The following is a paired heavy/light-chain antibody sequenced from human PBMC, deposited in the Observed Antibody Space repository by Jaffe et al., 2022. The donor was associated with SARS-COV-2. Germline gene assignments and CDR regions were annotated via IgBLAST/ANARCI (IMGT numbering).Heavy chain of an antibody. V-gene: IGHV1-18*01. J-gene: IGHJ6*02. CDR1: GYTFTSYG. Sequence: QVQLVQSGAEVKKPGASVKVSCKASGYTFTSYGISWVRQAPGQGLEWMGWISAYNGNTNYAQKLQGRVTMTTDTSTSTAYMELRSLRSDDTAVYYCARFGTLSSSWYLTNPYYYYGMDVWGQGTTVTVSS. CDR3: ARFGTLSSSWYLTNPYYYYGMDV. D-gene: IGHD6-13*01. CDR2: ISAYNGNT.
Light chain of an antibody. V-gene: IGLV2-14*01. CDR3: SSYTSSSTPFYV. CDR1: SSDVGGYNY. Sequence: QSALTQPASVSGSPGQSITISCTGTSSDVGGYNYVSWYQQHPGKAPKLMIYEVSNRPSGVPDRFSGSKSGNTASLTISGLQAEDEADYYCSSYTSSSTPFYVFGTGTKVTVL. J-gene: IGLJ1*01. CDR2: EVS.